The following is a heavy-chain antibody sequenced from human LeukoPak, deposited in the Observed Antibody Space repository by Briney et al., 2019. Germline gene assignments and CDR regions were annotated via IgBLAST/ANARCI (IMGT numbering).Heavy chain of an antibody. CDR3: AAVPNYGDYGGIAFDI. Sequence: ASVKVSCKASGYTFTSYAISWVRQAPGQGLEWMGGIIPIFGTANYAQKFQGRVTITADESTSTAYMELSSLRSEDTAVYYCAAVPNYGDYGGIAFDIWGQGTMVTVSS. J-gene: IGHJ3*02. V-gene: IGHV1-69*13. D-gene: IGHD4-17*01. CDR1: GYTFTSYA. CDR2: IIPIFGTA.